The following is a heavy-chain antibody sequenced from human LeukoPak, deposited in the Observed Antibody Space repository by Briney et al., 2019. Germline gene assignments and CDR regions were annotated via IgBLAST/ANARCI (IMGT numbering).Heavy chain of an antibody. J-gene: IGHJ5*01. CDR2: IGTSSTPI. Sequence: RPGGSLRLSCAASGFTVSSNYMSWVRQAPGKGLEWVSFIGTSSTPIYYADSVKGRFTISRDNTKNSLYLQMNSLKVEDTAIYYCARDNWIDCWGQGTLVTVSS. CDR3: ARDNWIDC. V-gene: IGHV3-48*04. CDR1: GFTVSSNY.